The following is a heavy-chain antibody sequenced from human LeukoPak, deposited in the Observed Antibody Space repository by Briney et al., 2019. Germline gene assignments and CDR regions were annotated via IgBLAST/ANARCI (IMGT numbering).Heavy chain of an antibody. CDR2: ISAYNGNT. D-gene: IGHD3-16*02. Sequence: ASVKVSCKASGYTFTSYAISWVRQAPGQGLEWMGWISAYNGNTNYAQKLQGRVTMTTDTSTSTAYMELRSLRSDDTAVYYCARDQRRRFGGVIVRSHWFDPWGQGTLVTVSS. CDR3: ARDQRRRFGGVIVRSHWFDP. CDR1: GYTFTSYA. V-gene: IGHV1-18*01. J-gene: IGHJ5*02.